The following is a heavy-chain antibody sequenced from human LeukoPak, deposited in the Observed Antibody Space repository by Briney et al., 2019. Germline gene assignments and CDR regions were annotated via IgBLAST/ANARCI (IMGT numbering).Heavy chain of an antibody. CDR1: GGSINSGSYW. D-gene: IGHD5-18*01. V-gene: IGHV4-61*02. Sequence: SETLSLTCTVSGGSINSGSYWWSWIRQPAGKGLEWIGRTYASGSTNYNPSLKSRVTISVDTSKNQFSLKLNSVTAADTAVYYCARGPGYSYIDWGQGTLATVSP. CDR3: ARGPGYSYID. J-gene: IGHJ4*02. CDR2: TYASGST.